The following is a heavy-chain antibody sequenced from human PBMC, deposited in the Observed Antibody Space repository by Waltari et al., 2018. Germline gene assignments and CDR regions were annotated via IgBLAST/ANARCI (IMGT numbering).Heavy chain of an antibody. CDR1: GFTFSYSW. CDR3: ARSLSEDIVPTTGVFFDY. V-gene: IGHV3-7*01. CDR2: MKEDGIEK. D-gene: IGHD5-12*01. J-gene: IGHJ4*02. Sequence: EVQLVESGGDLVQPGGSLSLSCAASGFTFSYSWMGWVRQAPGKGVFFLPNMKEDGIEKFDGDSVKGRVTISSDNAKNSLYLQMNGLRVEDTAVYYCARSLSEDIVPTTGVFFDYWGQGSLVTVSS.